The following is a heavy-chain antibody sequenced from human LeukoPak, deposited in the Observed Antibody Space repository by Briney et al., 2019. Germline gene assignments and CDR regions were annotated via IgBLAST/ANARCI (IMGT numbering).Heavy chain of an antibody. Sequence: GGSLRLSCAASGFTFSSYAMHWVRQAPGKGLEWVAVISYDGSNKYYADSVKGRFTISRDNSKNTLYLQMNSLRAEDTAVYYCAKVHPPPYGDLTWGYFDYWGQGTLVTVSS. V-gene: IGHV3-30*04. CDR1: GFTFSSYA. CDR3: AKVHPPPYGDLTWGYFDY. J-gene: IGHJ4*02. CDR2: ISYDGSNK. D-gene: IGHD4-17*01.